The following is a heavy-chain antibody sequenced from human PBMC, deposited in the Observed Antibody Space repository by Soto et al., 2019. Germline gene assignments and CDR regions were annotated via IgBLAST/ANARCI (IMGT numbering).Heavy chain of an antibody. V-gene: IGHV3-23*01. CDR2: ISSGGDRT. J-gene: IGHJ4*02. Sequence: GGSLRLSCAASGFTFGIYAMTWVRQAPGTGLGWVSTISSGGDRTYYAESVKDRFTISRDNSKNTLYLQINSLRAEDTAIHYCARLSSGSPSIFDYWGQGTLVTVS. D-gene: IGHD3-10*01. CDR1: GFTFGIYA. CDR3: ARLSSGSPSIFDY.